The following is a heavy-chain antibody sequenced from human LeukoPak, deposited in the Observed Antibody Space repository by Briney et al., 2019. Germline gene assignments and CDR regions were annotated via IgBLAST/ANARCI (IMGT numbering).Heavy chain of an antibody. V-gene: IGHV4-31*03. J-gene: IGHJ4*02. CDR3: ARSAQTVTTFPLDY. D-gene: IGHD4-17*01. CDR2: IYYSGST. Sequence: PSQTLSLTCTVSGGSFSSGGYYWSWLRQHPGQGLEWIGYIYYSGSTYYNPSLQSRVTISVDTSKNQFSLKLSSVTAADTAVYYCARSAQTVTTFPLDYWGQGTLVTVSS. CDR1: GGSFSSGGYY.